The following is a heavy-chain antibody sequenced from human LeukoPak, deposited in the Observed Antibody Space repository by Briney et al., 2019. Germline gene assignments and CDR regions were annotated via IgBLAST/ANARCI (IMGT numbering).Heavy chain of an antibody. D-gene: IGHD1-26*01. Sequence: PSETLSLTCAVSGGSISSGGYSWSWIRQPPGKGLEWIGYIYHSGSTYYNPSLKSRVTISVDRSKNQFSLKLSSVTAADTAVYYCVRGARATFDYWGQGTLVTVSS. J-gene: IGHJ4*02. CDR1: GGSISSGGYS. CDR3: VRGARATFDY. V-gene: IGHV4-30-2*01. CDR2: IYHSGST.